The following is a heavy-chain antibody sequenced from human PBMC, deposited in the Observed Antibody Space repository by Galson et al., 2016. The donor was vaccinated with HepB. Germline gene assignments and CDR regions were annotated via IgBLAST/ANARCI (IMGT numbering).Heavy chain of an antibody. Sequence: LSLTCTVSGGSISSGGYYWSWLRQHPGKGLEWLGYIYYSGSTYYTPSLRSRVTISADTSKNQFPLKLSSVTAADTAVYYCASWGYSSSRYSDYWCQGTLVTVSS. CDR1: GGSISSGGYY. V-gene: IGHV4-31*03. CDR3: ASWGYSSSRYSDY. J-gene: IGHJ4*02. CDR2: IYYSGST. D-gene: IGHD6-13*01.